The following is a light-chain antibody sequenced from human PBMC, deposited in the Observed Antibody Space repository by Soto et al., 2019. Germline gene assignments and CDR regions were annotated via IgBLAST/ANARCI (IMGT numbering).Light chain of an antibody. J-gene: IGKJ5*01. CDR2: DAS. Sequence: EIVLTQSPATLSLSPGERATLSCRASQSVSSYLAWYQHKPGQAPRLLIYDASNRATGIPARFSGSGSGTDFTIPISSLEPEDFAVYYSQQRSNWPPITFGQGTRLEIK. V-gene: IGKV3-11*01. CDR1: QSVSSY. CDR3: QQRSNWPPIT.